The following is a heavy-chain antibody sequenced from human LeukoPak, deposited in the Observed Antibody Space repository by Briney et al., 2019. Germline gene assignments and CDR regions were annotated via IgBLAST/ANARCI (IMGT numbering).Heavy chain of an antibody. CDR3: ARDPGIVDAFDI. J-gene: IGHJ3*02. CDR2: IYYSGST. Sequence: KPSETLSLTCTVSGGSISSSSYYWGWIRQPPGKGLEWIGSIYYSGSTYYNPSLKSRVTISVDTSKNQFSLKLSSVTAADTAVYYCARDPGIVDAFDIWGQGTMVTVSS. V-gene: IGHV4-39*07. CDR1: GGSISSSSYY. D-gene: IGHD3-16*02.